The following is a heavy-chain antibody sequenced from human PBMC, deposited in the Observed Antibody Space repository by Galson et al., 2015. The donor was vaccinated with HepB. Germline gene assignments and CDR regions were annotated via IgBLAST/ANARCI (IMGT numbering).Heavy chain of an antibody. CDR2: IYPGDSDT. Sequence: QSGAEVKKPGESLKISCTGSGSSIPNYWIGWVRQMPGKGLEWMGIIYPGDSDTRYSPSFQGQVTISADTSISTAYLQMNSLRAEDTAVYYCAKEGNQGSHGWGMDVWGQGTTVTVSS. D-gene: IGHD5-18*01. V-gene: IGHV5-51*01. J-gene: IGHJ6*02. CDR1: GSSIPNYW. CDR3: AKEGNQGSHGWGMDV.